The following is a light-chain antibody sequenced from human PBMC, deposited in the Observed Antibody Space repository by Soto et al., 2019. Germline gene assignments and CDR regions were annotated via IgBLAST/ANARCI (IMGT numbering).Light chain of an antibody. CDR2: GAS. CDR3: QHYNDWPF. CDR1: QSVNSN. Sequence: EIVMTQSPATLSVSPGERATLSCRASQSVNSNLAWYQQKPGQAPRLLIYGASTRVSGVPARFNGSGSGTEFTLTISSLQSEDFAVYSCQHYNDWPFFGPGTKVDIK. V-gene: IGKV3-15*01. J-gene: IGKJ3*01.